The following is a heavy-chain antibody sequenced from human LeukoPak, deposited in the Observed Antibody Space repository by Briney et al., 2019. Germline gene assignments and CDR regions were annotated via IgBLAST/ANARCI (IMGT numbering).Heavy chain of an antibody. J-gene: IGHJ4*02. V-gene: IGHV1-3*01. Sequence: ASVKVSCKASGYTFTRYVMHWVRQAPGQRLEWMGWINAGDGNTKNSQKFQGRVTITRDTSANTVYMELSSLRSEDTALYYCARATHYGDYYLEAFDYWGQGTLITVSS. CDR3: ARATHYGDYYLEAFDY. D-gene: IGHD4-17*01. CDR1: GYTFTRYV. CDR2: INAGDGNT.